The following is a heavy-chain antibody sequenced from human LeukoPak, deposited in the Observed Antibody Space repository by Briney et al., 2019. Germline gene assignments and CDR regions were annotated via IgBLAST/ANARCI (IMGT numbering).Heavy chain of an antibody. CDR1: GFTFSSYT. CDR3: ARDLAFSGSYTFDY. CDR2: ISSSSTYT. J-gene: IGHJ4*02. D-gene: IGHD1-26*01. V-gene: IGHV3-21*01. Sequence: GGSLRLSCAASGFTFSSYTMNWVRQAPGKGLEWVSSISSSSTYTYYADSVKGRFTISRDNAKNSLYLQMNSLRAEDTAVYYCARDLAFSGSYTFDYWGQGTLVTVSS.